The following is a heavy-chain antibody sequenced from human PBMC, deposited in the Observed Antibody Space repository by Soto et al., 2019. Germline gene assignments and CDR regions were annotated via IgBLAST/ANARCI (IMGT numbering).Heavy chain of an antibody. CDR3: ARVHHFGVIED. D-gene: IGHD3-3*01. J-gene: IGHJ4*02. V-gene: IGHV4-30-2*01. CDR2: IYHNGAT. Sequence: QLQLQGSGSGLVKPSQTLSLTCAVSGGSINSGGYSWSWIRLPLGKGLEWIGYIYHNGATQYNPSLKSRVTISVDRSKNQFSLKLSSVTAADTAVYYCARVHHFGVIEDWGPGTLVTVSS. CDR1: GGSINSGGYS.